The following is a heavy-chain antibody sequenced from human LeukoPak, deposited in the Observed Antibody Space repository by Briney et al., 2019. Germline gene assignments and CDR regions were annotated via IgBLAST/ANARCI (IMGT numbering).Heavy chain of an antibody. D-gene: IGHD6-13*01. V-gene: IGHV3-30*02. Sequence: GGSLRLSCAASGCSFSGYGMHWVRQAPGKGLEWVTFIRYDGSNQYYAASVKGRFTISKDNTNNTPHLQINILGAETTIVYYDSKGGSSNWSVVYWGEGTLASVSS. CDR2: IRYDGSNQ. CDR3: SKGGSSNWSVVY. CDR1: GCSFSGYG. J-gene: IGHJ4*02.